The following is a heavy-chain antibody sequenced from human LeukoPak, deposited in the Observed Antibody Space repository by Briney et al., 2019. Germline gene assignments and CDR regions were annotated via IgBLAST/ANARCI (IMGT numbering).Heavy chain of an antibody. V-gene: IGHV5-51*01. J-gene: IGHJ5*02. CDR1: GYTFTSYW. CDR2: IYPGDSDT. Sequence: GESLKISCKASGYTFTSYWIGWVRQMPGKGLEWMGIIYPGDSDTRYSPSFQGQVTISADKSISTAYLQWSSLKASDTAMYYCARIEMLMVRGVSVNWFDPWGQGTLVTVSS. CDR3: ARIEMLMVRGVSVNWFDP. D-gene: IGHD3-10*01.